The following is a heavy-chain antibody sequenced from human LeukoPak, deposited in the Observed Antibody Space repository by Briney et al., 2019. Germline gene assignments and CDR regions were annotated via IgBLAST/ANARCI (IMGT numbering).Heavy chain of an antibody. CDR1: GGTFSRYA. Sequence: ASVKVSCKASGGTFSRYAISWVRQAPGQGREWMGEIIPKFGKANYAQKFQGRVTITADEITSTAYMDLTSLRSEDTAVYYCARGEGGADYYYMDVWGKGTTVTVSS. D-gene: IGHD1-26*01. J-gene: IGHJ6*03. CDR3: ARGEGGADYYYMDV. CDR2: IIPKFGKA. V-gene: IGHV1-69*13.